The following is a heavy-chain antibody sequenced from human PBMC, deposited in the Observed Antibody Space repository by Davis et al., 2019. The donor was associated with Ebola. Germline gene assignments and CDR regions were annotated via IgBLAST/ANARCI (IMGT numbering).Heavy chain of an antibody. Sequence: GGSLRLSCAASGFTFSSYWMSWVRQAPGKGLEWVANIKQDGSEKYYEDSVKGRFTISRDNAKNSLYLQMNSLGAEDTAVYYCARERGAGYYYYYYGMDVWGKGTTVTVSS. CDR3: ARERGAGYYYYYYGMDV. V-gene: IGHV3-7*03. CDR2: IKQDGSEK. D-gene: IGHD3-16*01. J-gene: IGHJ6*04. CDR1: GFTFSSYW.